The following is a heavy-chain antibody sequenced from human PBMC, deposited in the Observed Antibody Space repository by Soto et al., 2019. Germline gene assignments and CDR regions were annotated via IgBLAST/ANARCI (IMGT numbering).Heavy chain of an antibody. J-gene: IGHJ4*02. CDR1: GFTFNNYA. D-gene: IGHD3-10*01. V-gene: IGHV3-23*01. CDR2: ISASGGST. Sequence: EVQLLESGGGLVQPGGSLSLSCVVSGFTFNNYAMNWVRQAPGKGLEWVSGISASGGSTYYADSVKGRFTISRDSSKHTLYLQMNSLRADDTAIYYCAIHFYYGSGSYYAVDYWGQGTLVTVSS. CDR3: AIHFYYGSGSYYAVDY.